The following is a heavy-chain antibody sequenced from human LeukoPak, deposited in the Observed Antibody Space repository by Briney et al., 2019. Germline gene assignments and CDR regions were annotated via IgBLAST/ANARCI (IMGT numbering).Heavy chain of an antibody. J-gene: IGHJ3*02. Sequence: SETLSLTCSVSGGSISSGDYYWSWIRQPPGKGLEWIGYIYYSGSTYYNPSLKSRVTISVDTSKNQFSLKLSSVTAADTAVYYCARGSTVTPTGAFDXWGQGTMVTVSS. V-gene: IGHV4-30-4*01. CDR2: IYYSGST. CDR3: ARGSTVTPTGAFDX. D-gene: IGHD4-17*01. CDR1: GGSISSGDYY.